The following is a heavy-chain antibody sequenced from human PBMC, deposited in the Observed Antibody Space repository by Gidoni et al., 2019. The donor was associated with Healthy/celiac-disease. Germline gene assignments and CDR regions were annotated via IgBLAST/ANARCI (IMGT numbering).Heavy chain of an antibody. D-gene: IGHD3-22*01. CDR1: GFTFDDYA. Sequence: EVQLVESGGGLVQPGRSLRLSCAASGFTFDDYAMHWVRQAPGKGLEWVSGISWNSGSIGYADSVKGRFTISRDNAKNSLYLQMNSLRAEDTALYYCAKDAYDSSGYYYGAFDYWGQGTLVTVSS. CDR2: ISWNSGSI. J-gene: IGHJ4*02. V-gene: IGHV3-9*01. CDR3: AKDAYDSSGYYYGAFDY.